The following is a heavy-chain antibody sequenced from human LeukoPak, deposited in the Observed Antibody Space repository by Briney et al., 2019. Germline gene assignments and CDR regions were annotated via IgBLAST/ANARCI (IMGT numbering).Heavy chain of an antibody. CDR2: INTDGGST. Sequence: GGSLRLSCAASGFTFGSYWMHWARQAPGKGLVWVSRINTDGGSTTHADSVKGRFTISRDNAKNTLYLQMNSLRAEDTAVYYCGRGFSIVPAGIPDYWGLGTLVTVSS. CDR1: GFTFGSYW. V-gene: IGHV3-74*01. D-gene: IGHD2-2*02. J-gene: IGHJ4*02. CDR3: GRGFSIVPAGIPDY.